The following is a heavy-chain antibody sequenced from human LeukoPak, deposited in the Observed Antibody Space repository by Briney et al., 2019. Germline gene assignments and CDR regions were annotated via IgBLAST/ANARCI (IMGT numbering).Heavy chain of an antibody. CDR3: AKVVSDSGNY. J-gene: IGHJ4*02. V-gene: IGHV3-23*01. CDR2: ISGSGGDT. CDR1: GFTFGSYA. Sequence: GSLRLSCAASGFTFGSYAMSWVRQAPGKGLEWVSAISGSGGDTYYADSVRGRFTVSRDNSKNTLYLQMNSLRAEDTAVYYCAKVVSDSGNYWGQGTLVTVSS. D-gene: IGHD2-8*01.